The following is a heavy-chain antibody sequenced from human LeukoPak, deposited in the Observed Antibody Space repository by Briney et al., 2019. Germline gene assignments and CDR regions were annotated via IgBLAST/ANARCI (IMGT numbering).Heavy chain of an antibody. CDR3: ARAMGYYGSGSYYNGGDY. D-gene: IGHD3-10*01. Sequence: GASVKVSCKASGYTFTSYYMHWVRQAPGQGLEWMGIINPSGGSTSYAQKFQGRVTMTRDTSTSTVYMELSSQRSEDTAVYYCARAMGYYGSGSYYNGGDYWGQGTLVTVSS. J-gene: IGHJ4*02. CDR2: INPSGGST. CDR1: GYTFTSYY. V-gene: IGHV1-46*01.